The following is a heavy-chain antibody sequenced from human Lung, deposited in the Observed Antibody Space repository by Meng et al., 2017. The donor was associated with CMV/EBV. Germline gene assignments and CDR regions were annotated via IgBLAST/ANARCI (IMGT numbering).Heavy chain of an antibody. J-gene: IGHJ4*02. D-gene: IGHD2/OR15-2a*01. CDR2: ISATGDTI. V-gene: IGHV3-48*04. Sequence: GGSLRLSCAGSGFTFRSYGMSWVRQAPGRGLEWISYISATGDTIHYADSVKGRFTVSRDNTKSSVYLRMNSLGAEDTAVYYCARDRDTHYCYSDSCYGLADWGQGTXVTVSS. CDR1: GFTFRSYG. CDR3: ARDRDTHYCYSDSCYGLAD.